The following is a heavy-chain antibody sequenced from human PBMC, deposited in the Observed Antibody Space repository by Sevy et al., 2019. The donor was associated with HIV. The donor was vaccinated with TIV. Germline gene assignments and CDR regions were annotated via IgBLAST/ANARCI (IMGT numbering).Heavy chain of an antibody. Sequence: GGSLRLSCVASGFTFSSYWMHWVRQAPGKGLVWVSRINSDGSSTSYADSVKGRFTISRDNAKNTLYLQMNSLRAEDTAVYYCARDSSGYLGAYWYFDLWGRGTLVTVSS. V-gene: IGHV3-74*01. J-gene: IGHJ2*01. CDR2: INSDGSST. CDR1: GFTFSSYW. D-gene: IGHD3-22*01. CDR3: ARDSSGYLGAYWYFDL.